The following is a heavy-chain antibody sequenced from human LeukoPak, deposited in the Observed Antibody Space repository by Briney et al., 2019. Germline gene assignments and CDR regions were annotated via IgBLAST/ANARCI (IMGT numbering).Heavy chain of an antibody. CDR3: ARDGAYYYYMDV. D-gene: IGHD3-16*01. V-gene: IGHV4-39*07. Sequence: SETLSLTCSVSGGSTRTSTSYWGWVLQPPGKGLEWIGSIHYSGSTYKNPSLKSRVTISMDTSGSQFSLKVTSLTAADSAVYFCARDGAYYYYMDVWGKGTTVTVSS. CDR2: IHYSGST. J-gene: IGHJ6*03. CDR1: GGSTRTSTSY.